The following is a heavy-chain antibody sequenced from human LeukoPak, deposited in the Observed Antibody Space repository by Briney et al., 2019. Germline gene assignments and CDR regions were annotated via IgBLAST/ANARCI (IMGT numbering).Heavy chain of an antibody. V-gene: IGHV3-43*02. CDR1: GFTSRDFS. Sequence: GGSLRLSCAASGFTSRDFSMHWVRQAPGKGLEWVSLISGDGGSTYYADSVKGRFTISRDNSKNSLYLQMNSLRTEDTALYYCAKGATVTDFDYWGQGTLVTVSS. CDR3: AKGATVTDFDY. CDR2: ISGDGGST. D-gene: IGHD4-17*01. J-gene: IGHJ4*02.